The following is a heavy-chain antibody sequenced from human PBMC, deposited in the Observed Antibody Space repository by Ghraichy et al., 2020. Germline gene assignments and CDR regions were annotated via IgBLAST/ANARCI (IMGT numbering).Heavy chain of an antibody. D-gene: IGHD6-19*01. Sequence: ASVKVSCKASGYTFTSYAMHWVRQAPGQRLEWMGWINAGNGNTKYSQKFQGRVTITRDTSASTAYMELSSLRSEDTAVYYCARVPIAVAGPLYYFDYWGQGTLVTVSS. CDR3: ARVPIAVAGPLYYFDY. V-gene: IGHV1-3*01. J-gene: IGHJ4*02. CDR1: GYTFTSYA. CDR2: INAGNGNT.